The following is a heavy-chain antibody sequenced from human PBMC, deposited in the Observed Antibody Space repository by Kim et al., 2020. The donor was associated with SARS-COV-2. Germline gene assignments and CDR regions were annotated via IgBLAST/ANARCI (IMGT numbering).Heavy chain of an antibody. CDR3: ARDLNVYDYVWGCYRDYYYGMDV. CDR2: IWYDGSNK. Sequence: GGSLRLSCAASGFTFSSYGMHWVRQAPGKGLEWVAVIWYDGSNKYYADSVKGRFTISRDNSKNTLYLQMNSLRAEDTAVYYCARDLNVYDYVWGCYRDYYYGMDVWGQGTTVTVSS. CDR1: GFTFSSYG. J-gene: IGHJ6*02. D-gene: IGHD3-16*01. V-gene: IGHV3-33*01.